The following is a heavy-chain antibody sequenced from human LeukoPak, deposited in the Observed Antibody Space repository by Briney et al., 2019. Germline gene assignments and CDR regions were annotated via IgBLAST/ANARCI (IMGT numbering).Heavy chain of an antibody. CDR2: IRQDGSEK. J-gene: IGHJ2*01. CDR3: AKDRTVGASYWYFDL. CDR1: GFTFSNYW. Sequence: GGSLRLSCAASGFTFSNYWMTWVRQAPGKGLEWVANIRQDGSEKHYVDSVKGRFTISRDNAENSLYLQMHSLRAEDTAIYYCAKDRTVGASYWYFDLWGRGTLVTVSS. D-gene: IGHD1-26*01. V-gene: IGHV3-7*03.